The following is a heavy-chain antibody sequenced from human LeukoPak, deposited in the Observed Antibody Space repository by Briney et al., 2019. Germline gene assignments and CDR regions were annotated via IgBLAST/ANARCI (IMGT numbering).Heavy chain of an antibody. CDR1: GFTFSTYW. CDR3: ARDSAGNDY. J-gene: IGHJ4*02. Sequence: GGSLRLSCAASGFTFSTYWMGWVRQAPGKGLEWVANIKQDGSEKYYVDSVKGRFTISRDNAKNSLYLQMNSLRAEDTAMYYCARDSAGNDYWGQGTLVTVSS. D-gene: IGHD6-13*01. V-gene: IGHV3-7*01. CDR2: IKQDGSEK.